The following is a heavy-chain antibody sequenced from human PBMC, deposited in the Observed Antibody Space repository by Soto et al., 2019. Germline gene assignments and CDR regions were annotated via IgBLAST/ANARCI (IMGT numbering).Heavy chain of an antibody. V-gene: IGHV1-69*01. CDR3: ARTYDHILAGYYVPYYFDY. CDR2: IIPIFGTA. Sequence: QVQLVQSGAEVKKPGSSVKVSCKASGGTFSSYAISWVRQAPGQGLEWMGGIIPIFGTANYAQKFQGRVKITADESTRTAYMEFSSLRSDDTAVYYCARTYDHILAGYYVPYYFDYWGQGTLVTVAS. CDR1: GGTFSSYA. D-gene: IGHD3-9*01. J-gene: IGHJ4*02.